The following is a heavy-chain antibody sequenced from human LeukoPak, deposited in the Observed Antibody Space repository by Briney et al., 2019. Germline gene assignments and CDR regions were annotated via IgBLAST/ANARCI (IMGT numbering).Heavy chain of an antibody. D-gene: IGHD6-19*01. CDR3: ARARSPGYRSLDY. Sequence: SETLSLTCTVSGGSISNYYWSWIRQPPGKGLEWIGEIYHSGSTNYNPSLKSRVTISVDKSKNQFSLKLSSVTAADTAVYYCARARSPGYRSLDYWGQGTLVTVSS. CDR1: GGSISNYY. V-gene: IGHV4-59*12. J-gene: IGHJ4*02. CDR2: IYHSGST.